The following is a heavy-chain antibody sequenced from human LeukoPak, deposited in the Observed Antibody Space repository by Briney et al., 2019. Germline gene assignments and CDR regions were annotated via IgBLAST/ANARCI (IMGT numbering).Heavy chain of an antibody. V-gene: IGHV4-30-2*01. CDR3: ARAGYYYGSGSRGNWFDP. Sequence: SQTLSLTCAVSGGSISSGGYSWSWIRRPPGKGLEWIGYIYHSGSTYYNPSLKSRVTISVDRSKNQFSPKLSSVTAADTAVYYCARAGYYYGSGSRGNWFDPWGQGTLVTVSS. J-gene: IGHJ5*02. CDR1: GGSISSGGYS. CDR2: IYHSGST. D-gene: IGHD3-10*01.